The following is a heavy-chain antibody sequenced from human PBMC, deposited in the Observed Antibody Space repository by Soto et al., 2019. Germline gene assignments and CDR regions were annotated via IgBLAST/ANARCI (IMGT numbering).Heavy chain of an antibody. Sequence: QVQLVESGGGVVQPGRSLRLSCAASGFTFSSYGMHWVRQAPGKGLEWVAVISYDGSNKYYADSVKGRFTISRDNSKNTLYLQMNSLRAEDTAVYYCATSPLLWFGESEITYDYWGQGTLVTVSS. CDR1: GFTFSSYG. D-gene: IGHD3-10*01. J-gene: IGHJ4*02. CDR3: ATSPLLWFGESEITYDY. CDR2: ISYDGSNK. V-gene: IGHV3-30*03.